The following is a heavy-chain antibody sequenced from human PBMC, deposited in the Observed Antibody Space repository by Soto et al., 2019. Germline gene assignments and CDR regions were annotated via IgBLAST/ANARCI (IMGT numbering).Heavy chain of an antibody. V-gene: IGHV3-23*01. J-gene: IGHJ4*02. CDR2: ISGSGGST. D-gene: IGHD3-16*02. CDR1: GRNVRRSNA. Sequence: GGLQILPFASCGRNVRRSNAMSWVRPALGNGLKWVAAISGSGGSTYYADSVKGRFTISRDNSKNTLYLQMNSLRAEDTAVYYCAKNSPVHVWGSYRYVSGKLDYWGQGTLVTVSS. CDR3: AKNSPVHVWGSYRYVSGKLDY.